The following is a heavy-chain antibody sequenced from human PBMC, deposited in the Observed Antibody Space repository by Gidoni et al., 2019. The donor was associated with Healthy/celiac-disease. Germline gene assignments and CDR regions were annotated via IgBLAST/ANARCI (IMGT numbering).Heavy chain of an antibody. CDR1: GGTFSSYA. Sequence: QVQLVQSGAEVKKPGSSVKVSCKASGGTFSSYAISWVRQAPGQGLEWMGGIIPIFGTANYAQKFQGRVTITADESTSTAYMELSSLRSEDTAVYYCARTENYYDSSGYYIRRGAFDIWGQGTMVTVSS. D-gene: IGHD3-22*01. J-gene: IGHJ3*02. CDR2: IIPIFGTA. CDR3: ARTENYYDSSGYYIRRGAFDI. V-gene: IGHV1-69*01.